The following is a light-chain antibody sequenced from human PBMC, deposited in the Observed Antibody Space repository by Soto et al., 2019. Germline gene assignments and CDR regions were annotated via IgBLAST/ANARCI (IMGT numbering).Light chain of an antibody. CDR3: AAWDGSLNGVV. CDR1: SSNIGGNT. Sequence: QSVLTQAPSASGTPGQRVTISCSGSSSNIGGNTVNWYQQLPGTAPQRLIYSSYHRPSGVPDRFSGSKSGTSASLAISGLQSGDEADYFCAAWDGSLNGVVFGGGTKLTVL. CDR2: SSY. V-gene: IGLV1-44*01. J-gene: IGLJ3*02.